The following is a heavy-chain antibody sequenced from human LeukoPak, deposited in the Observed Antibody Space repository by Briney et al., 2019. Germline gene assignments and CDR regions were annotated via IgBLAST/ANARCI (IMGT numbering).Heavy chain of an antibody. CDR1: GGSISSYY. CDR2: IYYSGST. CDR3: ARARESSGYYYN. D-gene: IGHD3-22*01. V-gene: IGHV4-30-4*01. J-gene: IGHJ4*02. Sequence: SETLSLTCTVSGGSISSYYWSWIRQPPGKGLEWIGYIYYSGSTYYNPSLKSRVTISVDTSKNQFSLKLSSVTAADTAVYYCARARESSGYYYNWGQGTLVTVSS.